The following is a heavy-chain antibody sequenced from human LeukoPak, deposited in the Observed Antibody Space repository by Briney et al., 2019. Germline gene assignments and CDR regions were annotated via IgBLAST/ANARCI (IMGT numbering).Heavy chain of an antibody. CDR3: ARDINQHWLVAGGYYYYTDV. CDR2: IKQYGSEK. CDR1: GFIFSSYW. Sequence: GGSLRLSCSGSGFIFSSYWMSWVRQAPGKGLEWVANIKQYGSEKYYVDSVKGRFTISRDNAKNSLYLQMNGLRAEDTAVYYCARDINQHWLVAGGYYYYTDVWGKGTTVTVSS. D-gene: IGHD6-19*01. V-gene: IGHV3-7*01. J-gene: IGHJ6*03.